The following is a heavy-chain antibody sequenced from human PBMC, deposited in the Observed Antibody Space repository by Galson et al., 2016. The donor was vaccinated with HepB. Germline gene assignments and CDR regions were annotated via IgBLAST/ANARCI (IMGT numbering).Heavy chain of an antibody. J-gene: IGHJ3*02. V-gene: IGHV5-51*01. Sequence: QSGAEVKKPGQSLKISCTGSGYNFANYWIAWVRQMPGKGLEWLGTIYPDDSDARYRPSLQGQVALSADKSINTAYLQWSSLKASDTAIYYCARRGNAFDIWGQGTMVTVSS. CDR2: IYPDDSDA. D-gene: IGHD1-1*01. CDR3: ARRGNAFDI. CDR1: GYNFANYW.